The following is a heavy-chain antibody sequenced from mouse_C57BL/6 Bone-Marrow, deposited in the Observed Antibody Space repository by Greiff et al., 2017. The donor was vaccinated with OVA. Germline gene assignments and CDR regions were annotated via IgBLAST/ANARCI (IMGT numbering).Heavy chain of an antibody. CDR3: ARYYYGSSYGYFDV. V-gene: IGHV1-61*01. J-gene: IGHJ1*03. CDR1: GYTFTSYW. Sequence: QVQLKQSGAELVRPGSSVKLSCKASGYTFTSYWMDWVKQRPGQGLEWIGNIYPSDSETHYNQKFKDKATLTVDKSSSTAYMQLSSLTSEDSAVYYCARYYYGSSYGYFDVWGTGTTVTVSS. CDR2: IYPSDSET. D-gene: IGHD1-1*01.